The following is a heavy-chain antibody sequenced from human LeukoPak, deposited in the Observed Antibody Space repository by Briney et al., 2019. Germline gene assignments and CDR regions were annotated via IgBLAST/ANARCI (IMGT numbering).Heavy chain of an antibody. J-gene: IGHJ6*02. CDR2: INSDGSTT. V-gene: IGHV3-74*01. Sequence: GGSLRLSCAASGFTFSTSWMHWVRQAPGKGLVWVSRINSDGSTTTYADSVKGRFAISRDNAKNTLYLQMNSLRAEDTAVYYCAKWGSRDYYYGLDVWGQGTTVTVSS. CDR3: AKWGSRDYYYGLDV. D-gene: IGHD3-16*01. CDR1: GFTFSTSW.